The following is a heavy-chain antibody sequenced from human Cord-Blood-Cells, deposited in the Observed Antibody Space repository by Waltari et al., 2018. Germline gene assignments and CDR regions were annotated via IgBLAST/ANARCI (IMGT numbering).Heavy chain of an antibody. V-gene: IGHV3-15*01. D-gene: IGHD3-9*01. Sequence: EVQLVESGGGLVKPGGSLRLSCAASGFTFSNAWMSWVRQAPGKGLEWVGRIKSKTDGGTIDYAAPVKGRFTISRDDSKNTLYLQMNSLKTEDTAVYYCTTRSVLRYFDWLSDYWGQGTLVTVSS. CDR3: TTRSVLRYFDWLSDY. CDR1: GFTFSNAW. CDR2: IKSKTDGGTI. J-gene: IGHJ4*02.